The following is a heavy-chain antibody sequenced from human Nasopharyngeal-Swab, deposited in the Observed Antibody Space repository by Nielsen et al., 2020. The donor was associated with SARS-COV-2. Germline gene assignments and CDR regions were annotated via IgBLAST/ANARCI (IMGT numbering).Heavy chain of an antibody. V-gene: IGHV3-23*01. CDR3: AKSKGYYGDYYFDY. CDR2: ISGSGGGT. D-gene: IGHD4-17*01. CDR1: GFTFSSYA. J-gene: IGHJ4*02. Sequence: GESLKISCAASGFTFSSYAMSWVRQAPGKGLEWVSAISGSGGGTYYADSVKGRFTISRDNSKNTLYLQMNSLRAEDTAVYYCAKSKGYYGDYYFDYWGQGTLVTVSS.